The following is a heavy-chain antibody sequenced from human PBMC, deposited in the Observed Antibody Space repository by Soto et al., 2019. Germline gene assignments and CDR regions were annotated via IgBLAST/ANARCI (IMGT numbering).Heavy chain of an antibody. V-gene: IGHV1-69*02. CDR2: IIPILGIA. CDR3: ASLGGWGYSDY. Sequence: ASVKVSCKASGGTFSSYTISWVRQAPGQGLEWMGRIIPILGIANYAQKFQGRVTITADKSTSTAYMELSSLRSEDTAVYYCASLGGWGYSDYWGQGTLVTVSS. CDR1: GGTFSSYT. D-gene: IGHD3-16*01. J-gene: IGHJ4*02.